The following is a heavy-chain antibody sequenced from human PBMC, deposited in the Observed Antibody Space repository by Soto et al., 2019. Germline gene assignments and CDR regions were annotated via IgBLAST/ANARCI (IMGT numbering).Heavy chain of an antibody. D-gene: IGHD3-22*01. CDR3: ARVRSYDSSCYYCFDY. J-gene: IGHJ4*02. V-gene: IGHV3-21*01. Sequence: GGSLRLSCAASGFTFSSYSMNWVRQAPGKGLEWVSSISRSIIYIYYADSMKGRFTISRDNAKNSLYLQMHSLRAEDTAVYYCARVRSYDSSCYYCFDYWGQGTLVTVSS. CDR2: ISRSIIYI. CDR1: GFTFSSYS.